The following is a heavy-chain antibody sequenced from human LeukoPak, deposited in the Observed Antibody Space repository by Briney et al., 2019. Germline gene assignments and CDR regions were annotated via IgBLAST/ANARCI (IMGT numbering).Heavy chain of an antibody. CDR1: GFTFSSYS. V-gene: IGHV3-21*01. J-gene: IGHJ3*02. D-gene: IGHD1-26*01. Sequence: PGGSLRLSCAASGFTFSSYSMNWVRQAPGKGLEWVSSISSSSSYIYYADSVKGRFTISRDNAKNSLYLQMNSLRAEDTAVYYCARGHSRSLQRLDAFDIWGQGTMVTVSS. CDR3: ARGHSRSLQRLDAFDI. CDR2: ISSSSSYI.